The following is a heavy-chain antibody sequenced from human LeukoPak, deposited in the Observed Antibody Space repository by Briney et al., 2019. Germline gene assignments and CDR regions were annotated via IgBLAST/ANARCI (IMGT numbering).Heavy chain of an antibody. CDR2: ISSSSSYI. CDR3: ARDQRFGELSEEGFDP. Sequence: PGGSLRLSCAASGFTFSSYSMTWVRQAPGKGLEWVSSISSSSSYIYYADSVKGRFTISRDNAKNSLYLQMNSLRAEDTAVYYCARDQRFGELSEEGFDPWGQGTLVTVSS. J-gene: IGHJ5*02. CDR1: GFTFSSYS. D-gene: IGHD3-10*01. V-gene: IGHV3-21*01.